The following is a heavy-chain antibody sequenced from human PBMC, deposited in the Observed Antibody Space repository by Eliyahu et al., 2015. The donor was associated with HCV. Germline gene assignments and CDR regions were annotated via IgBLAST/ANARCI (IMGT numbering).Heavy chain of an antibody. CDR1: GFTFSTYG. J-gene: IGHJ6*02. CDR2: ISYDGGDK. CDR3: AKDLSRGQLWLPDYDYYGMDV. V-gene: IGHV3-30*18. Sequence: QVQLVESGGGVVQPGRSLRLSCAASGFTFSTYGXHWVRQAPGKGLEWVAVISYDGGDKFYADSVRGRFSISRDNSKNTLFLQMNSLRAEDTAVYYCAKDLSRGQLWLPDYDYYGMDVWGQGTTVTVSS. D-gene: IGHD5-18*01.